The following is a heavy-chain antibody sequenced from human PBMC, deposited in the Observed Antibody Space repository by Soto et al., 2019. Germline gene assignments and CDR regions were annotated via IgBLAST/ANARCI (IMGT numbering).Heavy chain of an antibody. CDR1: GFTFDDYA. CDR3: AKAIQLNYVYY. Sequence: EVQLVESGGGLVQPGRSLRLSCAASGFTFDDYAMHWVRQAPGKGLEWVLGISWNSGSIGYGDSVKGRCNIPRDNAKNSLYLQMNSMRAEDTALYYCAKAIQLNYVYYWGQGALVTVSS. V-gene: IGHV3-9*01. CDR2: ISWNSGSI. D-gene: IGHD5-18*01. J-gene: IGHJ4*02.